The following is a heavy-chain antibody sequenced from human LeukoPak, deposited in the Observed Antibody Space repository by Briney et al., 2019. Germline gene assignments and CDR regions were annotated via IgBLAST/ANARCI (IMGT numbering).Heavy chain of an antibody. CDR2: IYYSGST. D-gene: IGHD3-10*01. CDR1: GGSISSYY. V-gene: IGHV4-59*12. Sequence: SETLSLTCTVSGGSISSYYWSWIRQPPGKGLEWIGYIYYSGSTNYNPSLKSRVTISVDTSKKQVSLKLSSVTAADTAVYYCARDLVLDGYYGSGRDYWGQGTLVTVSS. J-gene: IGHJ4*02. CDR3: ARDLVLDGYYGSGRDY.